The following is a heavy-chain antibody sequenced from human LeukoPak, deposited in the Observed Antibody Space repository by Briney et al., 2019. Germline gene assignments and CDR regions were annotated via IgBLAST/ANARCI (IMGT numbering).Heavy chain of an antibody. CDR1: GYTFSSYG. CDR2: ISAYNGNT. V-gene: IGHV1-18*01. Sequence: ASVKLSCKASGYTFSSYGISWVRQAPGKGLEWMGWISAYNGNTNYEQTLQGRVTMTTDNSTSTAYMELKSLRSEDRGVDYFASLKNSYDSSGYLVTDAFDIWGQGTMVTVSS. J-gene: IGHJ3*02. D-gene: IGHD3-22*01. CDR3: ASLKNSYDSSGYLVTDAFDI.